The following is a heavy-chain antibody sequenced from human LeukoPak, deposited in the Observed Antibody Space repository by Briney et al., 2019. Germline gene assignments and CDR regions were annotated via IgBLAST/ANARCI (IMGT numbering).Heavy chain of an antibody. CDR1: GYTFTGYY. V-gene: IGHV1-2*02. CDR3: ARDPSQKDILTGYYDDY. CDR2: INPDSGGT. Sequence: ASVKVSCKASGYTFTGYYMHWVRQAPGQGLEWMGWINPDSGGTNYAQKFQGRVTMTRDTSISTAYMELSRLRSDDTAVYYCARDPSQKDILTGYYDDYWGQGTLVTVSS. J-gene: IGHJ4*02. D-gene: IGHD3-9*01.